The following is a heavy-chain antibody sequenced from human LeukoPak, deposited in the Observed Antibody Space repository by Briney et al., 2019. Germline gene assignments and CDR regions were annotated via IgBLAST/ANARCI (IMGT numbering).Heavy chain of an antibody. D-gene: IGHD3-10*01. CDR3: AKPWLVRGVITPYYFDY. J-gene: IGHJ4*02. Sequence: GGSLRLPCTTSGFTFGTSTMTWVRQAPGKGLEWVSTINSNGGSTYYASSVKGRFTISRDNSRNTLYLRMSSLRAEDTAVYYCAKPWLVRGVITPYYFDYWGQGTLVTVSS. V-gene: IGHV3-23*01. CDR1: GFTFGTST. CDR2: INSNGGST.